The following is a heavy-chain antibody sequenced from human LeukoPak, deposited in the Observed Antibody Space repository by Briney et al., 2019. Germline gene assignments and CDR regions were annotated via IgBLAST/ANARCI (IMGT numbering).Heavy chain of an antibody. Sequence: GGSLRLSCAASGFTFSSYGMHWVRQAPGQGLEWVAIIWYDGSDKYYADSVKGRFAISRDNSKKTLYLQMNSLKAEDTAVYYCAREGGQQLGSFDYWGQGTLVTVSS. CDR1: GFTFSSYG. CDR2: IWYDGSDK. J-gene: IGHJ4*02. CDR3: AREGGQQLGSFDY. V-gene: IGHV3-33*01. D-gene: IGHD6-13*01.